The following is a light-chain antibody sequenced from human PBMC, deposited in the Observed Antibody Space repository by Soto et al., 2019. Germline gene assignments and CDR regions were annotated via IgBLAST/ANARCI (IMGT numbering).Light chain of an antibody. CDR2: QAS. CDR3: LQDYNYPFT. J-gene: IGKJ2*01. CDR1: QSIRTW. Sequence: DIQMTQSPSTLSASVGDRVTMTCRASQSIRTWLAWYQQKPGKAPRLLMYQASSLKSGVPSRFSGSGSETDFTLTITSLQPEDSAAYYCLQDYNYPFTFGQGTKVDIK. V-gene: IGKV1-5*03.